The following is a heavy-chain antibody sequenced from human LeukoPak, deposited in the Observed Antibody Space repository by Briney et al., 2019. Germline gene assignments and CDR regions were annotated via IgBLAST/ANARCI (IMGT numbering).Heavy chain of an antibody. V-gene: IGHV3-64*01. Sequence: GGSLRLSCAASGFTFSSYAMHWVRQAPGKGLEYVSAISSNGGSTYYANSAKGRFTISRDNSKNTLYLQMGSLRAEDMAVYYCARAYSSGWATTWFPVDYWGQGTLVTVSS. D-gene: IGHD6-19*01. CDR1: GFTFSSYA. CDR3: ARAYSSGWATTWFPVDY. J-gene: IGHJ4*02. CDR2: ISSNGGST.